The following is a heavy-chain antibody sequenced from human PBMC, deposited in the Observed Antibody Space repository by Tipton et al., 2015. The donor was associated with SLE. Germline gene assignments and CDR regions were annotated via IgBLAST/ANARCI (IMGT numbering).Heavy chain of an antibody. Sequence: TLSLTCTVSGGSISSYYWSWIRQPPGEGLEWIGYIYYSGSTNYNPSLKSRVTISVDTSKNQFSLKLSSVTAADTAVYYCARVSSSGWYDLDYWGQGTLVTVSS. J-gene: IGHJ4*02. V-gene: IGHV4-59*01. CDR2: IYYSGST. D-gene: IGHD6-19*01. CDR3: ARVSSSGWYDLDY. CDR1: GGSISSYY.